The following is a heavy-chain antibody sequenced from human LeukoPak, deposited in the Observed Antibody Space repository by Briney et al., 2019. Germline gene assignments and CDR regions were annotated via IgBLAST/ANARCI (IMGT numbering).Heavy chain of an antibody. CDR1: GYTFTGYY. CDR2: INSNSGGT. V-gene: IGHV1-2*06. D-gene: IGHD2-21*02. CDR3: ARAVNCGGDYYTKYYFDY. Sequence: ASVKVSCKASGYTFTGYYMHWVRQAPGQGLEWMGRINSNSGGTNYAQKFQGRVTMTRDTSISTAYMELRRLRSDDTAVYYCARAVNCGGDYYTKYYFDYWGQGTLVTVSS. J-gene: IGHJ4*02.